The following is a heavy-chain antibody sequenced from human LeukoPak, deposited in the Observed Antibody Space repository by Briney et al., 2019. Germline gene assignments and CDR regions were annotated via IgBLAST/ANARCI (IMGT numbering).Heavy chain of an antibody. D-gene: IGHD4-17*01. CDR1: GFTFSSYG. V-gene: IGHV3-30*02. Sequence: GGSLRLSCAASGFTFSSYGMHWVRQAPGKGLEWVAFIRYDGSNKYYADSVKGRFTISRDDSKNTLYLQMNSLRAEDTAVYYCAKGGRAYGDYQSGDYWGQGTLVTVSS. CDR2: IRYDGSNK. J-gene: IGHJ4*02. CDR3: AKGGRAYGDYQSGDY.